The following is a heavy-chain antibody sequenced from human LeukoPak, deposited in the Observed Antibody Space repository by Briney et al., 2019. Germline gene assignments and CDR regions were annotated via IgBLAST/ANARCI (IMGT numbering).Heavy chain of an antibody. CDR1: GGSISSYY. CDR2: IYYSGST. Sequence: SETLSLTCTVSGGSISSYYWSWIRQPPGKGLEWIGYIYYSGSTNYDPSLKSRVTISVDTSKNQFSLKLSSVTAADTAVYYCAGSYYLYYYGMDVWGQGTTVTVSS. D-gene: IGHD3-10*01. V-gene: IGHV4-59*08. CDR3: AGSYYLYYYGMDV. J-gene: IGHJ6*02.